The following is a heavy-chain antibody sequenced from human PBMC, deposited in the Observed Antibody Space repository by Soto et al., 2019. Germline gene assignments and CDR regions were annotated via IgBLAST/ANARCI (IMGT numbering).Heavy chain of an antibody. CDR3: ARKQPGFQIGWAWALDI. D-gene: IGHD1-26*01. J-gene: IGHJ3*02. CDR1: GYTFTTYT. V-gene: IGHV1-3*01. Sequence: QVHLVQSGAEVKKPGASVKVSCRASGYTFTTYTLLWVRQAPGQRLEWMAWINPGNGDTKYSQNFQDRVTATRDTSASTAYMEMSSLRSEDTATYYCARKQPGFQIGWAWALDIWGQGTMVTVSS. CDR2: INPGNGDT.